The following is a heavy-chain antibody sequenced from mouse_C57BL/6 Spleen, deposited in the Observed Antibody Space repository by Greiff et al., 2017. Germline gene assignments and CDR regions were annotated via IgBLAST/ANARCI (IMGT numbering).Heavy chain of an antibody. CDR1: GFTFSSYG. CDR2: ISSGGSYT. V-gene: IGHV5-6*01. J-gene: IGHJ1*03. Sequence: EVKLVESGGDLVKPGGSLKLSCAASGFTFSSYGMSWVRQTPDKRLEWVATISSGGSYTYYPDSVKGRFTISRDNAKNTLYLQMSSLKSEDTAMYYCARLYSNYEYFEVWGTGTTVTVSS. CDR3: ARLYSNYEYFEV. D-gene: IGHD2-5*01.